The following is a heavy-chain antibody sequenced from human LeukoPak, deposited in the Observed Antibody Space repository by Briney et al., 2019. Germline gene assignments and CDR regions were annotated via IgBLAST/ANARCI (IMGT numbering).Heavy chain of an antibody. CDR3: ASGLAAGNVVVPAANDAFDI. D-gene: IGHD2-2*01. Sequence: GESLKISCKGSGYSFTSYWIGWVRQMPGKGLEWMGIIYPGDSDTRYSPSFQGQVTISADKSISTACLQWSSLKASDTAMYYCASGLAAGNVVVPAANDAFDIWGQGTMVTVSS. J-gene: IGHJ3*02. CDR2: IYPGDSDT. CDR1: GYSFTSYW. V-gene: IGHV5-51*01.